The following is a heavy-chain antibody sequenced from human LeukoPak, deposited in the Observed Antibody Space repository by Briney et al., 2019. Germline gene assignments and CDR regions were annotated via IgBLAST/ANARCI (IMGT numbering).Heavy chain of an antibody. CDR3: AELGITMIGGV. D-gene: IGHD3-10*02. Sequence: LSLTCTVSGVSISSYYWSWIRQPPGKGLEWVSYISSSGSTIYYADSVKGRFTISRDNAKNSLYLRMNSLRAEDTAVYYCAELGITMIGGVWGKGTTVTISS. V-gene: IGHV3-11*04. J-gene: IGHJ6*04. CDR1: GVSISSYY. CDR2: ISSSGSTI.